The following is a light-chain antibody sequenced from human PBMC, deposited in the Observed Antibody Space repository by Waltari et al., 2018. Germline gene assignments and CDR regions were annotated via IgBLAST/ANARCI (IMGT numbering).Light chain of an antibody. CDR3: CSYAGSSSLG. V-gene: IGLV2-11*01. CDR1: SNDVGGYNY. J-gene: IGLJ3*02. CDR2: DVS. Sequence: QSALTQPRSVSGSPGQSVTISCSGTSNDVGGYNYVSWYQQHPGKAPKLIIYDVSKRPAGVPVRFAGSKSGNTASLTISGLQSEDEADYFCCSYAGSSSLGFGGGSSLTVL.